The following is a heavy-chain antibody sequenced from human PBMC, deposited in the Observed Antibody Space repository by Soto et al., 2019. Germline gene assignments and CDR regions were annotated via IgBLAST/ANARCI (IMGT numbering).Heavy chain of an antibody. CDR1: GGPISSGGYS. CDR3: AKVYVDTAMAYFDY. Sequence: PSETLSLTCAFSGGPISSGGYSWSWIRQPPGKGLEWIGYIYHSGTTYYNPSLKIQVTISVDSPKNQFSLKLSFVTAADTAVYYCAKVYVDTAMAYFDYWGQGTLVTVSS. V-gene: IGHV4-30-2*01. CDR2: IYHSGTT. J-gene: IGHJ4*02. D-gene: IGHD5-18*01.